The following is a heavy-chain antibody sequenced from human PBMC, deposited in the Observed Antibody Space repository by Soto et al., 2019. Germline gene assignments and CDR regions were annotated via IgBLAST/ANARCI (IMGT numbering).Heavy chain of an antibody. CDR1: GLTFSDYA. CDR2: ISGSAIAT. J-gene: IGHJ5*02. V-gene: IGHV3-23*01. CDR3: AKDAISMVRGTNNWFDP. D-gene: IGHD3-10*01. Sequence: GGSLRLSCAASGLTFSDYAMSWVRQAPGKGLEWVSAISGSAIATYDADSVKGRFTISRDNSKNTLYLQMNRLRAEDTAVYYCAKDAISMVRGTNNWFDPWGQGTLVTVSS.